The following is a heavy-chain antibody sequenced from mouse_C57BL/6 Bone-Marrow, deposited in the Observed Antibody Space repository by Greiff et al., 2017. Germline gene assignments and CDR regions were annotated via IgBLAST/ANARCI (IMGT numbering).Heavy chain of an antibody. V-gene: IGHV7-3*01. CDR3: ARYSPYYYGSSYAMDY. D-gene: IGHD1-1*01. CDR2: IRNKANGYTT. J-gene: IGHJ4*01. CDR1: GFTFTDYY. Sequence: VQLKESGGGLVQPGGSLSLSCAASGFTFTDYYMSWVRQPPGKALEWLGFIRNKANGYTTEYSASVKGRFTISRDNSQSILYLQMNALRAEDSATYYCARYSPYYYGSSYAMDYWGQGTSVTVSS.